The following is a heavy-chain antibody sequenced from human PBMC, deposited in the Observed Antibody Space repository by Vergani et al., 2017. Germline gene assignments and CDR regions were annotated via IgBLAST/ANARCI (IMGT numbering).Heavy chain of an antibody. CDR3: ARDLTNYYGSGSYYNGGGMDV. V-gene: IGHV4-59*01. CDR2: IYYSGCT. CDR1: GGSISSYY. J-gene: IGHJ6*02. D-gene: IGHD3-10*01. Sequence: QVQLQESGPGLVKPSETLSLTCTVPGGSISSYYWSWIRQPPGKGLEWIGYIYYSGCTNYNPSLKSRVTISVDTSKNQFSLKLSSVTAADTAVYYCARDLTNYYGSGSYYNGGGMDVWGQGTTVTVSS.